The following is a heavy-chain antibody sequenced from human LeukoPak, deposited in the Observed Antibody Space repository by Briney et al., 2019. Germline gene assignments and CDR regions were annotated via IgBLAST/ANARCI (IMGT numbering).Heavy chain of an antibody. CDR3: ASSGYFDWLYHLGFHRDY. D-gene: IGHD3-9*01. V-gene: IGHV3-21*01. Sequence: GGSLRLSCAASGFTFSSYSMNWVRQAPGKGLEWVSSIISSSSYIYYADSVKGRFTISRDNAKNSLYLQMNSRRAEDTAVYYCASSGYFDWLYHLGFHRDYWGQGTLVTASS. CDR1: GFTFSSYS. J-gene: IGHJ4*02. CDR2: IISSSSYI.